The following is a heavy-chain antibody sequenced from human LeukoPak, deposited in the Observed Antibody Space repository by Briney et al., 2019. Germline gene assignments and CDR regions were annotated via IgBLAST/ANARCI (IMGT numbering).Heavy chain of an antibody. V-gene: IGHV3-21*01. D-gene: IGHD3-10*01. CDR2: ISSSSSYI. CDR1: GFTFSSYS. Sequence: GGSLRLSCAASGFTFSSYSMNWVRQAPGKGLEWVSFISSSSSYIYYADSVKGRFTISRDNAKNSLYLQMNSLRAEDTAVYYCARGEYGSGSYHIDYWGQGALVTVSS. CDR3: ARGEYGSGSYHIDY. J-gene: IGHJ4*02.